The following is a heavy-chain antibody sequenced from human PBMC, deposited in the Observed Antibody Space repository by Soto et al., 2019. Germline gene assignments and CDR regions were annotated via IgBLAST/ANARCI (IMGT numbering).Heavy chain of an antibody. J-gene: IGHJ4*02. D-gene: IGHD7-27*01. V-gene: IGHV4-30-4*01. Sequence: SETLSLTCTVSGGSISSGDYYWSWIRQPPGKGLEWIGYIYYSGSTYYNPSLKSRVTISVDTSKNQFSLKLSSVTAADTAVYHCASSNGCMGIDYWGQGTLVTVSS. CDR1: GGSISSGDYY. CDR3: ASSNGCMGIDY. CDR2: IYYSGST.